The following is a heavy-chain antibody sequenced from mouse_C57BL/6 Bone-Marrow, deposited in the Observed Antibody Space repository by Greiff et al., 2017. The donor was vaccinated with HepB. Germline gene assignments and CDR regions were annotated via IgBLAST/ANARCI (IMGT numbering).Heavy chain of an antibody. CDR2: ISRGGSYT. D-gene: IGHD1-1*01. CDR1: GFTFSSYG. V-gene: IGHV5-6*01. CDR3: ARRVVNYYGSSYYYAMDY. Sequence: VQLQQSGGDLVKPGGSLKLSCAASGFTFSSYGMSWVRQTPDKRLEWVANISRGGSYTDYPDSVKGRFTITRDNAKNTLYLQMSSLKSEDTAMYYCARRVVNYYGSSYYYAMDYWGQGTSVTVSS. J-gene: IGHJ4*01.